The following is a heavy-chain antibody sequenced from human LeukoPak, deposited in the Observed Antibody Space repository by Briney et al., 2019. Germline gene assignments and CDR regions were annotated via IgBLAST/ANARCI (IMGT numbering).Heavy chain of an antibody. CDR1: GFTFSSYA. Sequence: GGSLRLSCAASGFTFSSYAMNWVRQAPGKGLEWVSGIGAGGTFTYYADSVKGRFTIFRDNSKNTLFLQMNSLRADDTAVYYCARDNDSPDAFDIWGQGTMVTVSS. V-gene: IGHV3-23*01. CDR3: ARDNDSPDAFDI. J-gene: IGHJ3*02. D-gene: IGHD5-18*01. CDR2: IGAGGTFT.